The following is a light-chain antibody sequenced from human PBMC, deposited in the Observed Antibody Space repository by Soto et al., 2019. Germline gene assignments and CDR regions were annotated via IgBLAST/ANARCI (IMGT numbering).Light chain of an antibody. V-gene: IGKV3-11*01. CDR2: GAS. CDR3: QHRMNWPLT. Sequence: MMMTQSPATLSVSPGERVTLSCRTSHSVNSHVAWYQQKPGQAPRLLLSGASTRATGIPAMFSGSRSETDFTLTISRLEPEDFAVYYCQHRMNWPLTFGQGTRLEIK. J-gene: IGKJ5*01. CDR1: HSVNSH.